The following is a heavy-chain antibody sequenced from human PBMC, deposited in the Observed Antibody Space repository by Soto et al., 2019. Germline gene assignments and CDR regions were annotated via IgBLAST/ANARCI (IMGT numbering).Heavy chain of an antibody. CDR2: ISGSGGST. V-gene: IGHV3-23*01. CDR1: GFTFSSYA. CDR3: AKGSTVVAAISDAFDI. Sequence: EVQLLESGGGLVQPGGSLRLSCAASGFTFSSYAMSWVRQAPGKGLEWVSAISGSGGSTYYADSVKGRFTISRDNSKNTLYLQMNSLRAEDTAVYYCAKGSTVVAAISDAFDIWGQGTMVTVSS. J-gene: IGHJ3*02. D-gene: IGHD2-15*01.